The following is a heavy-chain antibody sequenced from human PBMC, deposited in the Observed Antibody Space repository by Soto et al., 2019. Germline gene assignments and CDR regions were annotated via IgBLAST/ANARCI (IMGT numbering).Heavy chain of an antibody. V-gene: IGHV3-48*03. CDR2: ISSSGSTI. CDR1: GFTFSSYE. Sequence: EVQLVESGGGLVQPGGSLRLSCAASGFTFSSYEMNWVRQAPGKGLEWVSYISSSGSTIYYADSVKGRFTISRDNAKNSLYLQMNSPRAEDTAVYYCARDCSSTSCPGMDVWGQGTTVTVSS. D-gene: IGHD2-2*01. CDR3: ARDCSSTSCPGMDV. J-gene: IGHJ6*02.